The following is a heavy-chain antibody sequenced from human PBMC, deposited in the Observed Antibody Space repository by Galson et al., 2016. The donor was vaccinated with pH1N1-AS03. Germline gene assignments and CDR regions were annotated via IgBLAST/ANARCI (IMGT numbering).Heavy chain of an antibody. Sequence: SLRLSCAASGFTLSSYWMHWVRQAPGKGLVWVSRINSDGSSTIYADSVKGRFTISRDNAKNTLYLQMNSLRAEDTAVYYWVRDGTMAIIDYWGQGTLVTVSS. V-gene: IGHV3-74*01. CDR3: VRDGTMAIIDY. D-gene: IGHD5-24*01. CDR2: INSDGSST. J-gene: IGHJ4*02. CDR1: GFTLSSYW.